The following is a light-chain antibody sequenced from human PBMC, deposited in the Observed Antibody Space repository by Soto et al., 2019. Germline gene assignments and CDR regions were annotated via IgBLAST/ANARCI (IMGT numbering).Light chain of an antibody. CDR3: AAWDDSLNGWI. CDR1: TSNIGSTI. V-gene: IGLV1-44*01. Sequence: QSVLTQPPSASGTPGQRVTISCSGSTSNIGSTIVNWYQQLPGTAPKLLIYSSYQRPSGVPDRFSGSKSGTSASLAISRLQSEDEADYYCAAWDDSLNGWIFGGGTQLTVL. CDR2: SSY. J-gene: IGLJ2*01.